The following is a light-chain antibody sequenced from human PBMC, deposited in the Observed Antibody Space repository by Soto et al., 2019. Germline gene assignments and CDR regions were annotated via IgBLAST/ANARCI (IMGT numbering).Light chain of an antibody. Sequence: ELVMTQYPDTLSVSPGETVTLSCRASQSVRTNLAWYQHKPGQSPRLLIYGASNRASGFPARFSGSGSGTEFTLTISSLQSEDFAVYYCQQYNDNWPTFGQGTKVDIK. CDR2: GAS. CDR3: QQYNDNWPT. J-gene: IGKJ1*01. CDR1: QSVRTN. V-gene: IGKV3-15*01.